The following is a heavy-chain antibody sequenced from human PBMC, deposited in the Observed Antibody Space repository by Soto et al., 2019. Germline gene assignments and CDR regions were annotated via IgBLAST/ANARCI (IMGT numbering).Heavy chain of an antibody. V-gene: IGHV1-18*01. CDR1: GYTFTSYG. CDR3: XXXXXXXAAP. Sequence: QVQLVQSGAEVKKPGASVKVSCKASGYTFTSYGISWVRQAPGQGLEWMGWISAYNGNTNYAQKLQGRVTMTTDTSTSTAYMELRSLRSXXXXXXXXXXXXXXXAAPWGQGTLVTVSS. J-gene: IGHJ4*02. CDR2: ISAYNGNT. D-gene: IGHD6-6*01.